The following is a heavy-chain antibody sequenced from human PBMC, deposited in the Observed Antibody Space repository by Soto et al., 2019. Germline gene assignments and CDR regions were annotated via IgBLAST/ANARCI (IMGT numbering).Heavy chain of an antibody. D-gene: IGHD1-20*01. CDR1: GFTFSSYG. Sequence: QVQLVESGGGVVQPGRSLRLSCAASGFTFSSYGMHWVRQAPGKGLEWVAVISYDGSNKYYADSVKGRFTISRDNSKNTLYLQMNSLRAEDTAVYYCAKEVRNWYGYDYYGMDVWGQGTTVTVSS. J-gene: IGHJ6*02. V-gene: IGHV3-30*18. CDR2: ISYDGSNK. CDR3: AKEVRNWYGYDYYGMDV.